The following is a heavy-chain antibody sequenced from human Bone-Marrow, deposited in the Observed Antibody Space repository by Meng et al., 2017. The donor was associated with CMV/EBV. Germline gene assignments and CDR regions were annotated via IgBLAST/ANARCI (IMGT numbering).Heavy chain of an antibody. Sequence: ASVKVSCKASGYTFTSYDINWVRQATGQGLEWMGWMNPNSGNTGYAQKFQGRVTMTRNTSISTAYMELSSLRSEDTAVYYCARGNRGRIAAAGYYYYYGMDVWGQGNTVTVSS. V-gene: IGHV1-8*01. CDR3: ARGNRGRIAAAGYYYYYGMDV. D-gene: IGHD6-13*01. CDR1: GYTFTSYD. J-gene: IGHJ6*02. CDR2: MNPNSGNT.